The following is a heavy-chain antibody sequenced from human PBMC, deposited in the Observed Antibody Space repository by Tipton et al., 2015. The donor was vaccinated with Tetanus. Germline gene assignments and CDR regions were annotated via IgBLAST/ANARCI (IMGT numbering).Heavy chain of an antibody. V-gene: IGHV4-31*02. CDR2: IFYTGST. D-gene: IGHD6-13*01. CDR3: AGVTAQRTELYFDH. Sequence: LRLSCSVSGFSLSSGAYYWTWIRQHPGKGLEWLGSIFYTGSTYYNPSLKSRLTISVETSKKQFSLKLSSVTAADTAVYFCAGVTAQRTELYFDHWGQGTLVTVSS. J-gene: IGHJ4*02. CDR1: GFSLSSGAYY.